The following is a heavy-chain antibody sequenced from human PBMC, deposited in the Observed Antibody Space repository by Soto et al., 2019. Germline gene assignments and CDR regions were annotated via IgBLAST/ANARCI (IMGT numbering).Heavy chain of an antibody. D-gene: IGHD3-3*01. CDR2: IYYSGST. Sequence: SETLSLTCTVSGGSISGSSYHWGWIRQPPGQGLEWIGSIYYSGSTYYDPSLKSRVTISVDTSKNQFSLKLSSVTAADTAVYYCARFLYYDFWSGPPIWGQGTMVTVSS. CDR1: GGSISGSSYH. V-gene: IGHV4-39*07. CDR3: ARFLYYDFWSGPPI. J-gene: IGHJ3*02.